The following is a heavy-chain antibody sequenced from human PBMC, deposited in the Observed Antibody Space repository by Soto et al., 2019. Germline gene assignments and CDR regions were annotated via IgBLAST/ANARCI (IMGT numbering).Heavy chain of an antibody. D-gene: IGHD1-26*01. CDR1: GFTFSNDW. CDR2: IKTVTAGGTT. J-gene: IGHJ4*02. V-gene: IGHV3-15*01. Sequence: EVQLVESGGGLAKPGGSLRLSCAASGFTFSNDWMNWVRQAPGKWLEWVARIKTVTAGGTTDYAAPVKGRFFISRDDSKSTLYLPKTNLKTEDTAIYYCMTHAVIYSRGHWGQGTLVTVAS. CDR3: MTHAVIYSRGH.